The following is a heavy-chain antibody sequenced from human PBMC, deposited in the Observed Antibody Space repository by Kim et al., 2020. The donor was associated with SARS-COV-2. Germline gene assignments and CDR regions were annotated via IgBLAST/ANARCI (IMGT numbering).Heavy chain of an antibody. J-gene: IGHJ4*02. CDR2: GST. CDR3: ATRGLEDDY. V-gene: IGHV4-34*01. Sequence: GSTIYNPALKSRVTISVDTSKNQVSLKLSSVTAADTAVYYCATRGLEDDYWGQGTLVTVSS.